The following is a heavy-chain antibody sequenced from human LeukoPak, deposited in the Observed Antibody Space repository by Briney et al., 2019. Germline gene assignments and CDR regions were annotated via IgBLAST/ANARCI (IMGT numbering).Heavy chain of an antibody. Sequence: GGSLRLSCAASGFTFSSYAMSWVRQAPGKGLEWVSVIHSGGTTNYADSVQGRFTISRDNSKTTVYLHMNSLRAEDTAVCYCARDSDSGYGPFASWGQGTLVTVSS. D-gene: IGHD5-12*01. CDR2: IHSGGTT. V-gene: IGHV3-53*01. CDR1: GFTFSSYA. J-gene: IGHJ4*02. CDR3: ARDSDSGYGPFAS.